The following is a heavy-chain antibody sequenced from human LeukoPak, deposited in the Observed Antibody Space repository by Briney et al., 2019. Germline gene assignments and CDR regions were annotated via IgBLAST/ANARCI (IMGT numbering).Heavy chain of an antibody. CDR2: IRGSGDST. CDR1: GFTFSSYA. Sequence: QSGGSLRLSCAASGFTFSSYAMSWVRQAPGKGLEWVSTIRGSGDSTYYADSVEGRFTMSRDNSKNTLYLQMSSLSAEDTAVYFCAKGRSSSSYYFFDSWGQGSLVTVSS. CDR3: AKGRSSSSYYFFDS. D-gene: IGHD2-15*01. J-gene: IGHJ4*02. V-gene: IGHV3-23*01.